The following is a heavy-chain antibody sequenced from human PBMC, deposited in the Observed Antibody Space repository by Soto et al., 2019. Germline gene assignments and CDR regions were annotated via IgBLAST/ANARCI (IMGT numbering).Heavy chain of an antibody. CDR3: ARDGIPLKGEYAGIFDY. Sequence: PGGSLRLSCAASGFTFSSYGMHWVRQAPGKGLEWVAVIWYDGSNKYYADSVKGRFTISRDNSKNTLYLQMNSLRAEDTAVYYCARDGIPLKGEYAGIFDYWGQGTLVTVSS. D-gene: IGHD1-20*01. J-gene: IGHJ4*02. V-gene: IGHV3-33*01. CDR2: IWYDGSNK. CDR1: GFTFSSYG.